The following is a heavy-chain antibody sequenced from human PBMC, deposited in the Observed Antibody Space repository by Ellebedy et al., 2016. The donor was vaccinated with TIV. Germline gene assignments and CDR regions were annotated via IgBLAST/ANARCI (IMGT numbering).Heavy chain of an antibody. CDR1: GFTFNQYH. CDR2: IWFNGRLR. Sequence: PGGSLRLSCAASGFTFNQYHIHWLRQAPGKGLEWVALIWFNGRLRYYSDSVRGRLPLSRDNLRDTVFLQMNSLRPDDTGIYYCAREVSGGQGDMDVWGQGTTVAVSS. CDR3: AREVSGGQGDMDV. V-gene: IGHV3-33*01. J-gene: IGHJ6*02. D-gene: IGHD2-8*01.